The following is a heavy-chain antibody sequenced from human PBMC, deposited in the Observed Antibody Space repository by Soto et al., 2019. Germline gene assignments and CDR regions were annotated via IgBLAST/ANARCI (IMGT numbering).Heavy chain of an antibody. CDR3: AKDHVDTDMGWGMDV. D-gene: IGHD5-18*01. J-gene: IGHJ6*02. Sequence: PGGSLRLSCAASGFTFSSYAMSWVRQAPGKGLEWVSAISGSGGSTYYADSVKGRFTISRDNSKNTLYLQMNSLRAEDTAVYYCAKDHVDTDMGWGMDVWGQGTTVTVSS. V-gene: IGHV3-23*01. CDR2: ISGSGGST. CDR1: GFTFSSYA.